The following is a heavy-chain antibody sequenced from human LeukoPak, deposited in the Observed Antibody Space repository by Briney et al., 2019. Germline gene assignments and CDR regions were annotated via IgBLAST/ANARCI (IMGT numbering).Heavy chain of an antibody. Sequence: GGSLRLSCAASGFTVSSNYMSWVRQAPGKGLEWVSVIYSGGSTYYADSVKGRFTISRDNSKNTLYLQMNSLRAEDTAVYYCARANSLIMGITGTRRTRYGDYYMDVSGKGTTVTVYS. J-gene: IGHJ6*03. CDR2: IYSGGST. CDR3: ARANSLIMGITGTRRTRYGDYYMDV. V-gene: IGHV3-66*02. CDR1: GFTVSSNY. D-gene: IGHD1-7*01.